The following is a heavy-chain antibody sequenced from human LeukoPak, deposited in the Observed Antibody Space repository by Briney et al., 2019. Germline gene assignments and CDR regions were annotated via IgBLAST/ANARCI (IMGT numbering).Heavy chain of an antibody. CDR1: GGSFSGYY. J-gene: IGHJ5*02. CDR3: ARGHYGESYNWFDP. V-gene: IGHV4-34*01. Sequence: SETLSLTCAVYGGSFSGYYWSWIRQPPGKGLEWIGEINHSGSTNYNPPLKSRVTISVDTSKNQFSLKLSSVTAADTAVYYCARGHYGESYNWFDPWGQGTLVTVSS. D-gene: IGHD4-17*01. CDR2: INHSGST.